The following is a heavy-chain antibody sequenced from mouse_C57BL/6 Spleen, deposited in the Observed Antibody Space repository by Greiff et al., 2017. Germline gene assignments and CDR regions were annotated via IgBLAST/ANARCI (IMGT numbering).Heavy chain of an antibody. V-gene: IGHV1-69*01. CDR2: IDPSDSYT. D-gene: IGHD2-1*01. Sequence: VKLQESGAELVMPGASVKLSCKASGYTFTSYWLHWVKQRPGQGLEWIGEIDPSDSYTNYNQKFKGKSTLTVYKSSSTAYMPLSSLTSEDSAVYYCSKPSTQSCFADWGQGTLVTVSA. CDR1: GYTFTSYW. CDR3: SKPSTQSCFAD. J-gene: IGHJ3*01.